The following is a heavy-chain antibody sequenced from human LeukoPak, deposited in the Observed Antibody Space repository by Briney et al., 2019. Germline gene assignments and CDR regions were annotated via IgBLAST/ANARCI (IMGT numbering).Heavy chain of an antibody. D-gene: IGHD3-3*01. J-gene: IGHJ4*02. CDR2: IKQDGSEK. CDR1: GFTFSSYW. V-gene: IGHV3-7*01. Sequence: GGSLRLSCAASGFTFSSYWMSWVRQAPGKGLEWVANIKQDGSEKYYVDSVKGRFTISRDNAKSSLYLQMNSLRAEDTAVYYCARDPLVDIWSGYCDYWGQGTLVTVSS. CDR3: ARDPLVDIWSGYCDY.